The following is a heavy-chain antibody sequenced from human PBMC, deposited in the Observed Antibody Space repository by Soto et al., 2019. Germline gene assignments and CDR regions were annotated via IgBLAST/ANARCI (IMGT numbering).Heavy chain of an antibody. CDR1: GFSLSNARMG. D-gene: IGHD6-13*01. V-gene: IGHV2-26*01. CDR3: ARILRDSRSWPVPDSY. J-gene: IGHJ4*02. Sequence: SGPTLVNPTETLTLTCTVSGFSLSNARMGVSWIRQPPGKALEWLAHIFSNDEKSYSTSLKSRLTISKDTSKSQVVLTMTNMDPVDTATYYCARILRDSRSWPVPDSYWGQGTLVTVSS. CDR2: IFSNDEK.